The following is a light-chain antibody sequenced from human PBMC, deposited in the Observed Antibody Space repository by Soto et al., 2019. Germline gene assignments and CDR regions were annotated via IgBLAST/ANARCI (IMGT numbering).Light chain of an antibody. V-gene: IGKV1-5*03. CDR3: QHYNSDSRT. J-gene: IGKJ1*01. Sequence: DIQMTQSPSTLSASVGDRVTITCRASQSISSWLAWYQQKPGKAPKLLIYKASSVESGVPSRCTGSGSETEFTLTISSLQPDDFATYACQHYNSDSRTFGQGTKV. CDR2: KAS. CDR1: QSISSW.